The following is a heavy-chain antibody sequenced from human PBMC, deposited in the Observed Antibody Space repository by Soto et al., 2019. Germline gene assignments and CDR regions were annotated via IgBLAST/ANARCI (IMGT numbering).Heavy chain of an antibody. CDR1: GGSISSGAYS. D-gene: IGHD4-17*01. CDR2: IYDSGST. V-gene: IGHV4-30-2*01. Sequence: QLQLQESGSGLVEPSQTLSLTCAVSGGSISSGAYSWSWIRQPPGKGLEWIGYIYDSGSTYYNPSLKSRVTISVDRSKNQFSLKLSSVTAADTAVYYCARGDFGEGYFDLWGRGTLVTVSS. J-gene: IGHJ2*01. CDR3: ARGDFGEGYFDL.